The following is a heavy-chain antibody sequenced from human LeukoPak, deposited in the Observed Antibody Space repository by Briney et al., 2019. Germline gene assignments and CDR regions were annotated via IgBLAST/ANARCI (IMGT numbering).Heavy chain of an antibody. CDR2: IYSGGNT. V-gene: IGHV3-53*01. CDR3: ARGAGYNYPYYFDY. CDR1: GFTFSANY. J-gene: IGHJ4*02. Sequence: PGGSLRLSCAVSGFTFSANYMSWVRQAPGKGLEWVSVIYSGGNTYYADSVKGRFTIARDNSRNTLYLQMNSLRAEDTAVYYCARGAGYNYPYYFDYWGQGTLVTVSS. D-gene: IGHD5-24*01.